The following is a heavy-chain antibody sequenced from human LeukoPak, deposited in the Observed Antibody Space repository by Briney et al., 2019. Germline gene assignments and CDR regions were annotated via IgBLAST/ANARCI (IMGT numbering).Heavy chain of an antibody. V-gene: IGHV3-11*01. CDR2: ISYGGTVA. J-gene: IGHJ5*02. Sequence: GSLRLSCAASGFTFSDYYMSWIRQAPGKGLEWIAYISYGGTVAYYADSVRGRFTVSRDNSKSSLFLEMNSLRVDDSAMYYCVSAQGSYNENWFDPWGQGTLVIVSS. CDR3: VSAQGSYNENWFDP. D-gene: IGHD3-10*01. CDR1: GFTFSDYY.